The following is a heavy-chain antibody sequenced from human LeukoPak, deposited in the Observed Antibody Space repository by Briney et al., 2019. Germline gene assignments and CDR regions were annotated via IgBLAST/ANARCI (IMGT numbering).Heavy chain of an antibody. J-gene: IGHJ1*01. D-gene: IGHD6-13*01. V-gene: IGHV3-21*01. CDR3: TTPAAGPRAEYSQH. Sequence: GGSLRLSCAASGFTFSSYSMNWVRQAPGKGLEWVSSISDNSVYIYSADSVKGRFATSRDNAKNSLYLQMNSLRAEDTAVYYCTTPAAGPRAEYSQHWGQGTLVTVSS. CDR2: ISDNSVYI. CDR1: GFTFSSYS.